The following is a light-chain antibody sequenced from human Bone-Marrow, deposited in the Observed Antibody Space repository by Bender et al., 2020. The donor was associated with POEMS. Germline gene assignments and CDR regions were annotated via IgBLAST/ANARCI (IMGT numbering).Light chain of an antibody. CDR1: ALPKQY. J-gene: IGLJ3*02. CDR2: KDN. V-gene: IGLV3-25*03. CDR3: RSSDSSGFYRV. Sequence: SYELTQPPSVSVSPGQTAKITCSGDALPKQYAYWYQQKAGQVPVLIIYKDNERPSGIPERLSGYRSGTTVTLTISGAQAEDEADYYCRSSDSSGFYRVFGGGTKLTVL.